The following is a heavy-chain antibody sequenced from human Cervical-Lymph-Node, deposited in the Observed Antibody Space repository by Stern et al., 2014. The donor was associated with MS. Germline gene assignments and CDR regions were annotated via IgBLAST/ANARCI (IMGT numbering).Heavy chain of an antibody. D-gene: IGHD3-16*02. CDR3: ARIYCSGDECYHSFDT. CDR2: IHPGSGAT. J-gene: IGHJ4*02. CDR1: GYRFSTFY. Sequence: QVQLVQSGAEVKKPGASVKVSCKASGYRFSTFYLHWLRQAPGQGLQLIGRIHPGSGATNSSQTFQGRLTMTRDRSITTAYLELSGLRSDDTAVYYCARIYCSGDECYHSFDTWGQGTLVTVSS. V-gene: IGHV1-2*06.